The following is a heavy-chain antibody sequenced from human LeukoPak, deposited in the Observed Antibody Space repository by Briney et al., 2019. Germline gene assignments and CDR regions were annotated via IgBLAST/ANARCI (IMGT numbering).Heavy chain of an antibody. CDR1: GFTFSNAW. CDR3: ARERKVVPAAKGYYYYGMDV. D-gene: IGHD2-2*01. Sequence: GGSLRLSCAASGFTFSNAWMSWVRQAPGKGLEWVANIKQDGSEKYYVDSVKGRFTISRDNAKNSLYLQMNSLRAEDTAVYYCARERKVVPAAKGYYYYGMDVWGQGTTVTVSS. CDR2: IKQDGSEK. V-gene: IGHV3-7*01. J-gene: IGHJ6*02.